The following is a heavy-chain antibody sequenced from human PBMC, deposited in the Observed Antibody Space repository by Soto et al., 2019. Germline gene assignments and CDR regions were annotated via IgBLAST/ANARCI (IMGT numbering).Heavy chain of an antibody. CDR2: INPNSGGT. J-gene: IGHJ4*02. V-gene: IGHV1-2*02. CDR3: ARDRAVDTAMVGKLSSSGYIDY. CDR1: GYTFTGYY. Sequence: ASVKVSCKASGYTFTGYYMHWVRQAPGQGLEWMGWINPNSGGTNYAQKFQGRVTMTRDTSISTAYMELSRLRSDDTAVYYCARDRAVDTAMVGKLSSSGYIDYWGQGTLVTVSS. D-gene: IGHD5-18*01.